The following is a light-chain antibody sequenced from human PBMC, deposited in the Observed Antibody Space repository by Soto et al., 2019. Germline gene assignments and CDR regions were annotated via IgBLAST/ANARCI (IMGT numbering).Light chain of an antibody. CDR3: ISYTGSSTSYV. CDR2: EVS. CDR1: SSDVGGYDY. Sequence: QSALTQPASVSGSPGQSITISCTGTSSDVGGYDYVAWYQQFPGKTPKLMIYEVSNRPSGVSSRFSGSKSGNTASLTISGLQAEDEADYYCISYTGSSTSYVFGSGTKLTVL. J-gene: IGLJ1*01. V-gene: IGLV2-14*01.